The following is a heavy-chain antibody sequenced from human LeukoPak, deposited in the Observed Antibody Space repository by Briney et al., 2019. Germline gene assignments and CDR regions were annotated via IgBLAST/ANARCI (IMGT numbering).Heavy chain of an antibody. D-gene: IGHD1-1*01. CDR2: IHWNDGSA. J-gene: IGHJ4*02. V-gene: IGHV3-20*04. CDR3: ARDGDDNAIGPPLDY. Sequence: PGGSLTLSCATSGFNFGEYGMSWVRQAPGKGLEWLSSIHWNDGSASYADSVRGRFTISRDNAKNTLYLHMIGLRVDDTALYYCARDGDDNAIGPPLDYWGQGALVTVAS. CDR1: GFNFGEYG.